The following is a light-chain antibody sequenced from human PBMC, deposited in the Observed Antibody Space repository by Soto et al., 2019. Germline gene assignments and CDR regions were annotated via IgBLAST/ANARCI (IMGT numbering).Light chain of an antibody. CDR1: SSNIGSKY. Sequence: QSVLTQPPSASGTPGQRVTISCSGSSSNIGSKYVHWFQQFPGTAPKLLIYRDNRRPSGVPDRFSGSKSGTSASLAISGLRYEDEADYYGGTWDDSLSGWVFGGGTKLTVL. J-gene: IGLJ3*02. V-gene: IGLV1-47*01. CDR2: RDN. CDR3: GTWDDSLSGWV.